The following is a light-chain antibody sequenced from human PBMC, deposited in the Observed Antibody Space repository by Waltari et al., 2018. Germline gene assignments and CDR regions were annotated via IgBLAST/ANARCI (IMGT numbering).Light chain of an antibody. J-gene: IGKJ1*01. CDR1: QTVDSNS. Sequence: DTVLTQSPGALFLSPGERATISCRASQTVDSNSLAWYQQRPGQLPRLVIYGASSRATGIPDRFSGSGSGTDFTLTISRLEPEDFGVYYCHQYETSPWTFGQGAKVEVK. CDR2: GAS. CDR3: HQYETSPWT. V-gene: IGKV3-20*01.